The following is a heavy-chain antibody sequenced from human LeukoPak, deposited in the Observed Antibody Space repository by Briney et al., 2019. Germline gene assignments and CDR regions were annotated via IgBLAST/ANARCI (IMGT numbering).Heavy chain of an antibody. CDR2: INHSGST. J-gene: IGHJ2*01. V-gene: IGHV4-34*01. CDR3: ARGVGSSWYWYFDL. Sequence: PSETLSLTCAVYGGSFSGYYWSWIRQPPGKGLEWIGEINHSGSTNYNPSLRSRVTISVDTSKNQLSLKLSSVTAADTAVYYCARGVGSSWYWYFDLWGRGTLVTVSS. D-gene: IGHD6-13*01. CDR1: GGSFSGYY.